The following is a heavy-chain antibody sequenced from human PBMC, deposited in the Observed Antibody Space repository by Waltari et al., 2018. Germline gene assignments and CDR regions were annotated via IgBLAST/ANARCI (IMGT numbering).Heavy chain of an antibody. V-gene: IGHV5-51*01. CDR2: IYPGDSDT. CDR3: ARQLQLRYFDY. J-gene: IGHJ4*02. D-gene: IGHD1-1*01. Sequence: EVHLEQSGAEVRKPGESLKISCQGSGFTFTTSWIGWVRQMPGKGPEWMGIIYPGDSDTRYSPSFQGQVTISADKSLNTAYLHWSSLKASDTAIYYCARQLQLRYFDYWGQGTLVTVSS. CDR1: GFTFTTSW.